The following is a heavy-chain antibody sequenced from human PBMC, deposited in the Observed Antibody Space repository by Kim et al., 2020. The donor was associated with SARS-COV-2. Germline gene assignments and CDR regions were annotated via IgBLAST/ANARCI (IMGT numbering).Heavy chain of an antibody. CDR3: AKDLEYFDWFLAHPHWFDP. J-gene: IGHJ5*02. CDR2: ISYDGSNK. V-gene: IGHV3-30*18. D-gene: IGHD3-9*01. CDR1: GFTFSSYG. Sequence: GGSLRLSCAASGFTFSSYGMHWVRQAPGKGLEWVAVISYDGSNKYYADSVKGRFTISRDNSKNTLYLQMNSLRAEDTAVYYCAKDLEYFDWFLAHPHWFDPWGQGTLVTISS.